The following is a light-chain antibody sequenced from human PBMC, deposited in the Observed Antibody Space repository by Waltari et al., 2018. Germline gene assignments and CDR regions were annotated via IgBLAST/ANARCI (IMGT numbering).Light chain of an antibody. CDR1: QGLDSW. J-gene: IGKJ1*01. Sequence: DIQMTQSPSTLSASVGDRVTITCRASQGLDSWLAWYQQKPGKAPKLMIYKAFSVESGVPSRVSGGGSGAEYTLTISSLQPDDFATYYCQQYHTYSTFGQGTKVEIK. CDR3: QQYHTYST. V-gene: IGKV1-5*03. CDR2: KAF.